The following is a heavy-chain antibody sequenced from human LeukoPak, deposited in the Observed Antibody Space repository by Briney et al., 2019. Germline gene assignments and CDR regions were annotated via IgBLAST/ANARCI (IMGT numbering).Heavy chain of an antibody. CDR1: GFTFSSYG. V-gene: IGHV3-33*01. CDR2: IWYDGSNK. Sequence: GGSLRLSCAAAGFTFSSYGMHWVRQAPRKGLEWVAVIWYDGSNKYYADSVKGRFTISRDNSKNTLYLQMNSLRAEDTAVYYCARDQGGMDVWGQGTTVTVSS. CDR3: ARDQGGMDV. J-gene: IGHJ6*02.